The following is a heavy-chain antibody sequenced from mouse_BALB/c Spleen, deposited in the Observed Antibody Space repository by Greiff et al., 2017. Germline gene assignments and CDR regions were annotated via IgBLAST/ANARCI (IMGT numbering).Heavy chain of an antibody. CDR3: ARSVCYGYDCYAMDY. D-gene: IGHD2-2*01. Sequence: QVQLQQPGAELVRPGASVKLSCKASGYTFTSYWINWVKLRPGQGLEWIGNIYPSDSYTNYNQKFKDKATLTVDESSSTAYMQLSSPTSEDSAVYYCARSVCYGYDCYAMDYWGQGTSVPVSS. V-gene: IGHV1-69*02. CDR1: GYTFTSYW. J-gene: IGHJ4*01. CDR2: IYPSDSYT.